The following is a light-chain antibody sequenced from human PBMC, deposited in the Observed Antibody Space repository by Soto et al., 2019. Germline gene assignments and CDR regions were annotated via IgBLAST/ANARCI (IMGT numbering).Light chain of an antibody. V-gene: IGKV3-11*01. Sequence: DIVLTQSPATLSLSPGQRATLSCRASQSVGNYLAWYQQTPGQDPRLLIYDASNRTTAITARFSGSGSGTDFTLTISYLEPEDFAIFYCQQLSNWPPTFAQGTKVEI. CDR3: QQLSNWPPT. CDR1: QSVGNY. CDR2: DAS. J-gene: IGKJ1*01.